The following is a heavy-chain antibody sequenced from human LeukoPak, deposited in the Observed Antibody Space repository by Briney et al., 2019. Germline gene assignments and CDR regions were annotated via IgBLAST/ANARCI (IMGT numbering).Heavy chain of an antibody. V-gene: IGHV3-23*01. Sequence: PGGSLRLSCAASGFVFNSVAVSWVRQAPGKGLEWVSAISSGGSYTWYADSVKGRFIISRNNSENTLSLQMNSLRVEDTAVYFCVKGSQAARPYYFDYWGQGNLVTVSS. CDR1: GFVFNSVA. CDR2: ISSGGSYT. CDR3: VKGSQAARPYYFDY. J-gene: IGHJ4*02.